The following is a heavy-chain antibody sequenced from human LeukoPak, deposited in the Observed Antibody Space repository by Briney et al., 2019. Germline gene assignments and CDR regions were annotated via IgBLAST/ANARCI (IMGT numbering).Heavy chain of an antibody. V-gene: IGHV4-61*02. CDR1: GGSISSSSYH. Sequence: SETLSLTCTVSGGSISSSSYHWSWIRQPAGKGLEWIGRVYASGSTNYNPSLKSRVTISVDTSKNHFSLKLTSVTAADTAVYYCARGLGSPDYFDYWGQGTLVTVSS. CDR3: ARGLGSPDYFDY. D-gene: IGHD1-26*01. J-gene: IGHJ4*02. CDR2: VYASGST.